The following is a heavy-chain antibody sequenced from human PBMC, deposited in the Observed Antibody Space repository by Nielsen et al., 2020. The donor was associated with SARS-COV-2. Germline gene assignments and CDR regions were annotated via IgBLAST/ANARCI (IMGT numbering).Heavy chain of an antibody. J-gene: IGHJ4*02. CDR1: GYPFTSYW. D-gene: IGHD1-26*01. Sequence: GESLKISCQGSGYPFTSYWISWVRQMPGKSLEWMGRIDPSDSYTIYSPSFQGHVAISTDKSIATVYLHLSNLKASDTAIYYCARQKAYSGSYRDHWGQGTRVDVTS. CDR3: ARQKAYSGSYRDH. CDR2: IDPSDSYT. V-gene: IGHV5-10-1*01.